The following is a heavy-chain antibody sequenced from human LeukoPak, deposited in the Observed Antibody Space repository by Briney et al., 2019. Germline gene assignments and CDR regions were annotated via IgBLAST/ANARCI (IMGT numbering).Heavy chain of an antibody. CDR3: AKIRAPAYDI. V-gene: IGHV3-23*01. CDR2: ISGNDGGT. D-gene: IGHD3-3*02. J-gene: IGHJ3*02. CDR1: GFTFSRYA. Sequence: LPGGSLRLSCAASGFTFSRYAMNWVRQAPGKGLEWVSAISGNDGGTYYADSVKGRFTISRDNSKNTLYLQMNSLRAEDTAVYYCAKIRAPAYDIWGRGTMVTVSS.